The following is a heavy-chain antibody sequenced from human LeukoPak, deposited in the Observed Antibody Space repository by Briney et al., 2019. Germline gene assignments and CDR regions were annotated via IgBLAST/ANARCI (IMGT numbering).Heavy chain of an antibody. CDR3: AKDYYDSSGYYYPT. D-gene: IGHD3-22*01. V-gene: IGHV3-30*18. CDR2: ISYDGSNK. J-gene: IGHJ5*02. CDR1: GFTFSSYG. Sequence: HAGGSLRLSCAASGFTFSSYGMHWVRQAPGKGLEWVAVISYDGSNKYYADSVKGRFTISRDNSKNTLYLQMNSLRAEDAAVYYCAKDYYDSSGYYYPTWGQGTLVTVSS.